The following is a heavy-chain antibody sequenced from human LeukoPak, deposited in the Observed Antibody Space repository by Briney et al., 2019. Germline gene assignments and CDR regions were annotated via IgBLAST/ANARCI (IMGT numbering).Heavy chain of an antibody. CDR1: GGSVSSTAYY. J-gene: IGHJ4*02. D-gene: IGHD4-11*01. CDR3: ARLRKGRFCDYIFYY. V-gene: IGHV4-39*01. Sequence: TPSETLSLTCTVSGGSVSSTAYYWGWIRQPPGKGLEWIGNIYYSGSTYYNPSLTSRVTMSVDTSNNQFSLKMHSVTAADTAVYYCARLRKGRFCDYIFYYWGQGTLVTVSS. CDR2: IYYSGST.